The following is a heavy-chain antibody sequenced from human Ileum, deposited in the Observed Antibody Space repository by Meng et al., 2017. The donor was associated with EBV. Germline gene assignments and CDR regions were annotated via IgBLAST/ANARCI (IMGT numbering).Heavy chain of an antibody. V-gene: IGHV1-2*06. Sequence: QVQLVQSGSELKKPGASVKVSCKASGYTFTGYYMHWVRQAPGQGLEWMGRINPNSGGTNYAQKFQGRVTMTRDTSISTAYMELSRLRSDDTAMYYCAHQAVAGTRGWFDTWGHGTLVTVAS. CDR2: INPNSGGT. J-gene: IGHJ5*01. CDR1: GYTFTGYY. D-gene: IGHD6-19*01. CDR3: AHQAVAGTRGWFDT.